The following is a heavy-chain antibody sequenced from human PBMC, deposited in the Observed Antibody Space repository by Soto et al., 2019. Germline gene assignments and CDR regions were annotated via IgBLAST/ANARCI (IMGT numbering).Heavy chain of an antibody. V-gene: IGHV3-33*01. J-gene: IGHJ5*02. CDR3: ARGVYNRRRLLSNWFDP. CDR2: IWYDGSNK. D-gene: IGHD6-6*01. Sequence: PGGSLRLSCAASGFTFSSYGMHWVRQAPGKGLEWVAVIWYDGSNKYYADSVKGRFTISRDNSKNTLYLQMNSLRAEDTAVYYCARGVYNRRRLLSNWFDPWGQGTLVTVSS. CDR1: GFTFSSYG.